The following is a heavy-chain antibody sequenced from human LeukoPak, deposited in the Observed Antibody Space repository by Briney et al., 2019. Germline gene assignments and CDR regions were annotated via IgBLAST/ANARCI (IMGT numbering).Heavy chain of an antibody. J-gene: IGHJ4*02. CDR1: GGSFNIYA. D-gene: IGHD3-10*01. CDR3: ARNSMIRGGIDDY. Sequence: EASVKVSCKASGGSFNIYAISWVRQAPGQGLEWMGRIIPMFNKPNYAQEFQGRATITADESTSTAYMELSSLRFEDTAVYYCARNSMIRGGIDDYWGQGTLVTVSS. CDR2: IIPMFNKP. V-gene: IGHV1-69*13.